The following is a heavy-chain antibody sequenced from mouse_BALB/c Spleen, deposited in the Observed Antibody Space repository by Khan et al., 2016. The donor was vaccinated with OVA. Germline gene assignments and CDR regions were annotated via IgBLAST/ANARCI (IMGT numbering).Heavy chain of an antibody. V-gene: IGHV9-4*02. CDR2: INTHSGVP. CDR1: GYTFTTAG. J-gene: IGHJ4*01. CDR3: ARGRAAYYRNDGGAMDY. Sequence: QIQLVQSGPELKKPGETVRISCKASGYTFTTAGIQWVQKMPGKGLKWIGWINTHSGVPKYAEDFKGRFAFSLEISVNTAYLQITNLKNEDTATYFCARGRAAYYRNDGGAMDYWGQGTSVTVSS. D-gene: IGHD2-14*01.